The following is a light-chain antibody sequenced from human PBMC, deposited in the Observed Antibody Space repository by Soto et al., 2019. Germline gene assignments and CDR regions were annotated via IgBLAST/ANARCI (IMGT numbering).Light chain of an antibody. CDR1: SSNIGAGYD. CDR2: GNS. Sequence: QSVLTQPPSVSGVPGQRVTISCTGSSSNIGAGYDVHWYQQLPGTAPKLLIYGNSNRPSGVPDRFSGSKSGTSASLAITGLQAEDEADYYCQSYDSSLVVFGGGTKLTVL. V-gene: IGLV1-40*01. CDR3: QSYDSSLVV. J-gene: IGLJ2*01.